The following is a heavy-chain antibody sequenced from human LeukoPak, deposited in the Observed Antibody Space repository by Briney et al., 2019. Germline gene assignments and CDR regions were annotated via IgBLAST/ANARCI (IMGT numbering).Heavy chain of an antibody. V-gene: IGHV4-4*07. Sequence: PSETLSLSCTVSGGSINFYYWRWIRQPAGKGLEWIGRIYSTGSTNYSPSLKSRVTMSVDKSKNQFSPNLSSVTAADTAVYYCARGIADPYSFDSWGQGTLVTVSS. J-gene: IGHJ4*02. CDR1: GGSINFYY. CDR2: IYSTGST. CDR3: ARGIADPYSFDS. D-gene: IGHD6-13*01.